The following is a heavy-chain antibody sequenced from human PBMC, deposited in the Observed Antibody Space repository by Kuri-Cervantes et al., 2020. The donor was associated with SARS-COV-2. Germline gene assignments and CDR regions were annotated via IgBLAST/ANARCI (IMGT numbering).Heavy chain of an antibody. D-gene: IGHD3-22*01. CDR1: GFTFSSYE. CDR2: ISSSGSTI. Sequence: GESLKISCAASGFTFSSYEMNWVRQAPGKGLEWVSYISSSGSTIYYADSVKGRFTISRDNSKNTLYLQMNSLRAEDTAVYYCGRETIQYYDSSGYYNLQDYWGQGTLVTVSS. J-gene: IGHJ4*02. V-gene: IGHV3-48*03. CDR3: GRETIQYYDSSGYYNLQDY.